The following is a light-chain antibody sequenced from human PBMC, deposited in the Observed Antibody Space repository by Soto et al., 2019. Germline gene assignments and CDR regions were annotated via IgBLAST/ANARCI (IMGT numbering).Light chain of an antibody. CDR1: ISNIGTNT. CDR2: TND. CDR3: AAWDDSLSGPV. J-gene: IGLJ3*02. Sequence: QSVLTQPPSASGTPGQRVSISCSGSISNIGTNTVTWYQQFPGTAPKLLIYTNDQRPSGVPDRFSGSKSGTSASLAISGLQSEDEADYYCAAWDDSLSGPVFGGGTTLTVL. V-gene: IGLV1-44*01.